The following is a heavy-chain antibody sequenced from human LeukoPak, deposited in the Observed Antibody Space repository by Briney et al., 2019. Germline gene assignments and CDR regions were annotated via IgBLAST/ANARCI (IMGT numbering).Heavy chain of an antibody. CDR1: GGSISSYY. V-gene: IGHV4-59*01. CDR3: ARTAPLTYSDYVGYYYYYMDV. Sequence: PSETLSLTCTGSGGSISSYYWSWIRQPPGKGLEWIGYIYYSGSTNYNPSLKSRVTISVDTSKNQFSLKLSSVTAADTAVYYCARTAPLTYSDYVGYYYYYMDVWGKGTTVTVSS. D-gene: IGHD4-11*01. CDR2: IYYSGST. J-gene: IGHJ6*03.